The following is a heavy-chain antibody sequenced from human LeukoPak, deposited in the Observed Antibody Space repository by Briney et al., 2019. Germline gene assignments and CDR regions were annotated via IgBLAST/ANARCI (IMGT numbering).Heavy chain of an antibody. CDR1: GFTFSSYA. D-gene: IGHD6-13*01. CDR2: ISYDGSNK. Sequence: GGSLRLSCAASGFTFSSYAMHRVRQAPGKGLEWVAVISYDGSNKYYADSVKGRFTISRDNSKNTLYLQMNSLRAEDTAVYYCARDPGYSSSWYNFWGQGTLVTVSS. J-gene: IGHJ4*02. CDR3: ARDPGYSSSWYNF. V-gene: IGHV3-30*01.